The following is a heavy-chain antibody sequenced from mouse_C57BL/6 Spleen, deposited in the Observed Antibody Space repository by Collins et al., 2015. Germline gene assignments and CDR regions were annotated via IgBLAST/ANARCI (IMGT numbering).Heavy chain of an antibody. CDR1: GYTFSSYW. V-gene: IGHV1-9*01. CDR2: ILPGSGST. Sequence: QVQLQQSGAELMEPGASVKISCKATGYTFSSYWIEWVKQRPGHGLEWIGEILPGSGSTNYNEKFKGKATFTADTSSNTAYMQLSSLTSEDSAVYYCARSDYDWYFDVWGAGTTVTVSS. D-gene: IGHD2-4*01. CDR3: ARSDYDWYFDV. J-gene: IGHJ1*01.